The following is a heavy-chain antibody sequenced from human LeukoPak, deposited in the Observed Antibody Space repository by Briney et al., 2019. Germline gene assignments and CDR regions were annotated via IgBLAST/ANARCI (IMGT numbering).Heavy chain of an antibody. CDR2: ISYDGSIK. CDR3: AKALAWGAVADPFDY. D-gene: IGHD6-19*01. V-gene: IGHV3-30*18. Sequence: PGGSLRLSCAASGFTFSNYGMHWVRQAPGKGLEWVAVISYDGSIKYYADSVKGRFTISRGNSKNTLYLQMNSLRAEDTAVYYCAKALAWGAVADPFDYWGQGTLVTVSS. J-gene: IGHJ4*02. CDR1: GFTFSNYG.